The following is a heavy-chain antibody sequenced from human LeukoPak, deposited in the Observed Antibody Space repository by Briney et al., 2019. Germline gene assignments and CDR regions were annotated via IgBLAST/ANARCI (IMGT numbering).Heavy chain of an antibody. CDR2: IIPIFGTA. CDR3: ARDLGIAAAGREGDY. J-gene: IGHJ4*02. CDR1: GGTFSSYA. V-gene: IGHV1-69*13. Sequence: ASVKVSCKASGGTFSSYAISWVRQAPGQGLEWMGGIIPIFGTANYAQKFQGRVTITADASTSTAYMELSSLRSEDTAVYYCARDLGIAAAGREGDYWGQGTLVTVSS. D-gene: IGHD6-13*01.